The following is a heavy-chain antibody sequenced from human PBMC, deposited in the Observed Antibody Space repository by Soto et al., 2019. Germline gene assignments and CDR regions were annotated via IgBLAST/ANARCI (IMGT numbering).Heavy chain of an antibody. V-gene: IGHV1-18*04. CDR3: ARDLPLIPSTRQGYYYGMDV. Sequence: ASVKVSCKASGYTFTSYGISWVRQAPGEGLEWMGWISAYNGNTNYAQKLQGRVTMTTDTSTSTAYMELRSLRSDDTAVYYCARDLPLIPSTRQGYYYGMDVWGQGTTVTV. CDR2: ISAYNGNT. J-gene: IGHJ6*02. D-gene: IGHD2-2*01. CDR1: GYTFTSYG.